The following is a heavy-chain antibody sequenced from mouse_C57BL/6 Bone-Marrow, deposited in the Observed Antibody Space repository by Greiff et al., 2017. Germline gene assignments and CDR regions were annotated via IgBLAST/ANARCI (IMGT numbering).Heavy chain of an antibody. CDR3: ARCYGIAPLAY. V-gene: IGHV1-20*01. CDR1: GYSFTGYF. J-gene: IGHJ3*01. CDR2: INPYNGDT. D-gene: IGHD1-1*01. Sequence: VQLQQSGPELVKPGDSVKISCKASGYSFTGYFMNWVMQSHGKSLEWIGRINPYNGDTYYTQKFKGKATLTVDKSSSTAHMDLRSLTSEDSAVYYCARCYGIAPLAYWGQGTLVTVSA.